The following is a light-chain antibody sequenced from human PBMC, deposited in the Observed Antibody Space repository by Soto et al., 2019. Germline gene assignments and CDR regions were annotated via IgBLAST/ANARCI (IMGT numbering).Light chain of an antibody. Sequence: DIQMTQSPSSLSASAGDRVTITCRASQSIRSSLNWYQHKPGKAPQLLIYAASTLQSGVPSRFSGRGSGTDFTLTITSLQPEDFATYFCQQSYTIPYTFGQGTKVEI. CDR2: AAS. J-gene: IGKJ2*01. V-gene: IGKV1-39*01. CDR3: QQSYTIPYT. CDR1: QSIRSS.